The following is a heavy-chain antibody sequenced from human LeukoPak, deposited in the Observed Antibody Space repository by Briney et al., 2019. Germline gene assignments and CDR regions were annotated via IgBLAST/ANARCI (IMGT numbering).Heavy chain of an antibody. V-gene: IGHV1-46*01. J-gene: IGHJ4*02. Sequence: GSVKDSCKASGYTFSRYYMRWGGQAPGEGPEGVGIIKPSGGSTSYAQKFQGRVTMTRDMSTSTVYMELSSRRSEDTAVYYCAREGQWLTGGFDYWGQGTLVTVSS. CDR1: GYTFSRYY. CDR2: IKPSGGST. D-gene: IGHD6-19*01. CDR3: AREGQWLTGGFDY.